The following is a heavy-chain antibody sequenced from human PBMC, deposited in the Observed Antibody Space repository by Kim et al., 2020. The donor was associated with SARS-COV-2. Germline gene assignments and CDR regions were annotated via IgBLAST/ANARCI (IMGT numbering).Heavy chain of an antibody. V-gene: IGHV5-51*01. Sequence: YPGDSDTRYSPSFQGQVTISPDKSISTAYLQWGSLKASDTAMYYCARIGDYWGQGTLVTVSS. CDR2: YPGDSDT. J-gene: IGHJ4*02. CDR3: ARIGDY. D-gene: IGHD2-15*01.